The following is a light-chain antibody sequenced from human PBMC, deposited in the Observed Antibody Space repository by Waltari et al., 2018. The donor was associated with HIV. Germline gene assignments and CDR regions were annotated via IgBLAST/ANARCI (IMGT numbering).Light chain of an antibody. J-gene: IGKJ5*01. CDR2: LGS. CDR1: QSLLHSNEYNY. CDR3: MQALQSPRFT. Sequence: DIVMTQSPLSLPVTPGEPASISCRSSQSLLHSNEYNYLDWYVQKPGQSPQLLIYLGSNRASGVPERVSGSGSGTDFTLKISRVEAEDVGVYYCMQALQSPRFTFGQGTRLEIK. V-gene: IGKV2-28*01.